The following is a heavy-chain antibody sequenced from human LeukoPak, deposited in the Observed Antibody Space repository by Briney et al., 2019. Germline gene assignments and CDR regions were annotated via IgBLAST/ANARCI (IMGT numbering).Heavy chain of an antibody. CDR2: INPSGGST. CDR3: ARGPVGATNAFHI. Sequence: ASVKVSCKASQYNFTSYYIHWVRQAPGQGLEWMGIINPSGGSTSYAQKFQGRVTMTRDTSTTTVYIELSSLRSEDTAVYYCARGPVGATNAFHIWGQGTLVTVSS. J-gene: IGHJ3*02. CDR1: QYNFTSYY. V-gene: IGHV1-46*01. D-gene: IGHD1-26*01.